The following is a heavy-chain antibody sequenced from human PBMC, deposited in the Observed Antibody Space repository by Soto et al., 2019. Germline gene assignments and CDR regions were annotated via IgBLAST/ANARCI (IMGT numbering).Heavy chain of an antibody. V-gene: IGHV1-3*01. CDR3: ARSSSSSGGNSFDY. Sequence: QVQLVQSGAEVKKPGASVKVSCKASGYTFTSYAMHWVRQAPGQRLEWMGWINAGNGNTKYSQKFQGRVTITRDTSASTDYMEPSSLRSEDTAVYYCARSSSSSGGNSFDYWGQGTLVTVSS. J-gene: IGHJ4*02. CDR1: GYTFTSYA. D-gene: IGHD2-15*01. CDR2: INAGNGNT.